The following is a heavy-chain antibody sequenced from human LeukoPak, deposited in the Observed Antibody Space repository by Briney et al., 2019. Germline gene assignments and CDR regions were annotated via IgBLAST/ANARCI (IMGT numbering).Heavy chain of an antibody. CDR1: GFTFSSWD. CDR2: ITTTGDT. D-gene: IGHD3-9*01. Sequence: GGSLRLSCAASGFTFSSWDMHWVRHSTGKGLEWVSTITTTGDTYYPDSVKGRFTTSRENAKNSLYLQMNSLRAGDTAVYYCAKHGFLTGHFDYWGQGTLVTVSS. J-gene: IGHJ4*02. V-gene: IGHV3-13*01. CDR3: AKHGFLTGHFDY.